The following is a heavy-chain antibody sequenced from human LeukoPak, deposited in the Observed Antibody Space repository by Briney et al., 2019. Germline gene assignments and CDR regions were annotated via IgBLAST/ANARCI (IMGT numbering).Heavy chain of an antibody. CDR2: IYYSGST. D-gene: IGHD6-6*01. V-gene: IGHV4-59*01. Sequence: SETLSLTCTVSGGSISSYYWSWIRQPPGKGLEWNEYIYYSGSTNYNPSLKSRVTISVDTSKNQFSLKLSSVTAADTAVYYCARAPLLYSSSPIDAFDIWGQGTMVTVSS. CDR3: ARAPLLYSSSPIDAFDI. CDR1: GGSISSYY. J-gene: IGHJ3*02.